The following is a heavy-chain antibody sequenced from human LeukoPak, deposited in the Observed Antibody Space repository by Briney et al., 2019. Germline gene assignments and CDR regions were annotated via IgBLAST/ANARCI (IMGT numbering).Heavy chain of an antibody. J-gene: IGHJ4*02. CDR1: GYTFTGYY. Sequence: ASVKVSCKASGYTFTGYYMHWVRQAPGQGLEWMGWINPNSGGTNYAQKFQGRVTMTRDTSISTAYMELSRLRSDDTAVYYCARDTYYYGSGSYSLADYWGQGTLVTVSS. CDR2: INPNSGGT. CDR3: ARDTYYYGSGSYSLADY. D-gene: IGHD3-10*01. V-gene: IGHV1-2*02.